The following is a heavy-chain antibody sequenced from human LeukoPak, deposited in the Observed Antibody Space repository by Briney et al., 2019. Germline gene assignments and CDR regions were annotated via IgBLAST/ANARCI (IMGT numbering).Heavy chain of an antibody. V-gene: IGHV4-38-2*02. Sequence: SETLSLTCTVSGYSISSGYYWGWIRQPPGKGLEWIGSIYHSGSTYYNPSLKSRVTISVDTSKNQFSLKLSSVTAADTAVYYCARRVGATTLRFDYWGQGTLVTVSS. J-gene: IGHJ4*02. CDR1: GYSISSGYY. CDR2: IYHSGST. CDR3: ARRVGATTLRFDY. D-gene: IGHD1-26*01.